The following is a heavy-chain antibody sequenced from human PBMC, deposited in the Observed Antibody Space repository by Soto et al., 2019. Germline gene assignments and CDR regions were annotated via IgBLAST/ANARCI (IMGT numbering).Heavy chain of an antibody. Sequence: SVKVSCKASGGTFSSYAISWVRQAPGQGLEWMGGIIPIFGTANYAQKFQGRVTITADESTSTAYMELSSLRSEDTAGYYCAPFSPRYSGSSADAFDIWGQGTMVTVSS. D-gene: IGHD1-26*01. CDR2: IIPIFGTA. J-gene: IGHJ3*02. CDR3: APFSPRYSGSSADAFDI. CDR1: GGTFSSYA. V-gene: IGHV1-69*13.